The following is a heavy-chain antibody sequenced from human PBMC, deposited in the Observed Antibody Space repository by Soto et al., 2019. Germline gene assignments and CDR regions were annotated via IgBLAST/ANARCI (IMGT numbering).Heavy chain of an antibody. Sequence: QVQLQESGPGLMKPSQTLSLTCTVSGGSISSGDYYWSWIRQPPGKGLEWIGYIYYGGSTDYNPSLKRRVTISVATSQHRFSLKLSSVTAADTAVYYGAREVADCSGGSCSSPEHWRQRTLVTVSS. CDR2: IYYGGST. CDR1: GGSISSGDYY. J-gene: IGHJ4*02. CDR3: AREVADCSGGSCSSPEH. V-gene: IGHV4-30-4*01. D-gene: IGHD2-15*01.